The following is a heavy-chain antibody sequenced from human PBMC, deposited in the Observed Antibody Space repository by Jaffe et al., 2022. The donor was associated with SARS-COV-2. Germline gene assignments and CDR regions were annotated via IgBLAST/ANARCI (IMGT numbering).Heavy chain of an antibody. J-gene: IGHJ4*02. V-gene: IGHV1-18*01. Sequence: QVQLVQSGAEVKKPGASVKVSCKTSGYTFASYGISWVRQAPGQGLEWMGWIGTFNGNTNYAQKLQGRVTMTTDTSTSTAYMELRSLRSDDTAVYYCASSKNYCSGGSCHELDYWGQGTLVTVSS. CDR3: ASSKNYCSGGSCHELDY. D-gene: IGHD2-15*01. CDR1: GYTFASYG. CDR2: IGTFNGNT.